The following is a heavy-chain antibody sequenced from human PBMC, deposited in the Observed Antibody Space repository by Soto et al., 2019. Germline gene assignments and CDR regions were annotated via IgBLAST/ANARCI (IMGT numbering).Heavy chain of an antibody. J-gene: IGHJ6*02. CDR1: GYTFTGYY. V-gene: IGHV1-2*04. CDR3: ARDHLMDV. Sequence: EASVKVSCKTSGYTFTGYYMHWVRQAPGQGLEWMGWINPNSGGTNYAKKFQGWVTMTRDTSISTAYMELSRLRTADTAVYYCARDHLMDVWGQGTTVTVS. CDR2: INPNSGGT.